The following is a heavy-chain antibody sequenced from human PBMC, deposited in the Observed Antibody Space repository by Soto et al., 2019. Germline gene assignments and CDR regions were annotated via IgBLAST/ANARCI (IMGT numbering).Heavy chain of an antibody. CDR2: INNDGSST. Sequence: EVQLVESGGGLVQPGGSLRLSCSPSGFTFSSYWMHWVRQAPGKGLVWVSHINNDGSSTIYADSVRGRFTISRDNAKNTLYLEMNGLRAEDTAVYFCARDARYYYMDVWGKGTTVTVSS. CDR1: GFTFSSYW. J-gene: IGHJ6*03. D-gene: IGHD6-6*01. CDR3: ARDARYYYMDV. V-gene: IGHV3-74*01.